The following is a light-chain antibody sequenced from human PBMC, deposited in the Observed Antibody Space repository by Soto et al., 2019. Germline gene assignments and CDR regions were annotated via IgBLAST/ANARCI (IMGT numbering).Light chain of an antibody. J-gene: IGKJ1*01. CDR3: QQYYRYPWT. CDR2: DAS. CDR1: ESIRTW. V-gene: IGKV1-5*01. Sequence: DIQMTQSPSTLSASIGDRVTITCRASESIRTWLAWYQHKPGKAPKFLIYDASSLESGVPSRFSGSGSGTEFTLTISSLQPDDFAVYYCQQYYRYPWTFGQGTKVDIK.